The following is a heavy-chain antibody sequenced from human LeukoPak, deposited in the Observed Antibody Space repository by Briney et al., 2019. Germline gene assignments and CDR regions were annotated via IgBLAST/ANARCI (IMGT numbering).Heavy chain of an antibody. CDR2: INPNSGGT. CDR3: ARDLGGSGSYYNGYYYYGMDV. D-gene: IGHD3-10*01. J-gene: IGHJ6*02. CDR1: GYTFTGYY. V-gene: IGHV1-2*02. Sequence: GASVKVSCKASGYTFTGYYMHWVRQAPGQGLEWMGWINPNSGGTNYAQKFQGRVTMTRDTSISTAYMELSRLRSDDTAVYYCARDLGGSGSYYNGYYYYGMDVWGQGTTVTVSS.